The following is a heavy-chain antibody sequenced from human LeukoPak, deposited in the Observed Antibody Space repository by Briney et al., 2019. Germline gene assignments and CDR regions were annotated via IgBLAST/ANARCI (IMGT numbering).Heavy chain of an antibody. J-gene: IGHJ4*02. Sequence: EASVKVSCKASGGTFSSYAISWVRQAPGQGLEWMGGIIPIFGTANYAQKFQGRVTITAGESTSTAYMELSSLRSEDTAVYYCARGAGELSPGDYWGQGTLVTVSS. D-gene: IGHD3-16*02. V-gene: IGHV1-69*13. CDR3: ARGAGELSPGDY. CDR2: IIPIFGTA. CDR1: GGTFSSYA.